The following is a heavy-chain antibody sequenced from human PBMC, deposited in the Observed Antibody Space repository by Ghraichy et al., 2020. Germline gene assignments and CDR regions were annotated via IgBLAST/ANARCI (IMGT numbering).Heavy chain of an antibody. CDR3: AKTSLWEHDL. CDR1: GFTFSNYA. V-gene: IGHV3-23*01. Sequence: GESLRLSCAASGFTFSNYAMTWVRQAPGKGLEWISGILDNGGTTYYADSVKGRFTISRDNSKNTLYLQMNSLRAEDTAMYYCAKTSLWEHDLWGQGILVPVSS. CDR2: ILDNGGTT. D-gene: IGHD1/OR15-1a*01. J-gene: IGHJ5*02.